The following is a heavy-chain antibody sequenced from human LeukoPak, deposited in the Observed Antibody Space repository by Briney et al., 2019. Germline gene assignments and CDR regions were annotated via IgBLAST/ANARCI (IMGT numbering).Heavy chain of an antibody. J-gene: IGHJ6*03. D-gene: IGHD3-10*01. CDR1: GFTFDDYG. CDR2: INWNGATT. Sequence: GGSLRLSCAASGFTFDDYGMSWVRQAPEKGLEWVSGINWNGATTGYADSVKGRFTISRDNAKNTLYLQMNSLRAEDTAVYYCARFYGSGSYTYYYYYMDVWGKGATVTISS. CDR3: ARFYGSGSYTYYYYYMDV. V-gene: IGHV3-20*04.